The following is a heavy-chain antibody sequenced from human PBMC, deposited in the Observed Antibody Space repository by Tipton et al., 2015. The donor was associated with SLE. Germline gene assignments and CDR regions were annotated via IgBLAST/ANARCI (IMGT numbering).Heavy chain of an antibody. CDR2: IYFNGIT. Sequence: TLSLTCAVSGGSTNNNYWSWIRQAPGKGLEWIGYIYFNGITNYNPSLKSRVTISVDTSKNQFSLKLSSVTAADTAVYYCARGILEPGDYWGQGTLVTVSS. CDR3: ARGILEPGDY. J-gene: IGHJ4*02. V-gene: IGHV4-59*12. CDR1: GGSTNNNY. D-gene: IGHD1-1*01.